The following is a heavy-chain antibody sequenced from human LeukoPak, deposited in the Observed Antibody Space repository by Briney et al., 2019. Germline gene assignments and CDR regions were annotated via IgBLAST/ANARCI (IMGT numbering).Heavy chain of an antibody. V-gene: IGHV3-48*04. J-gene: IGHJ4*02. CDR3: ARERPESGYDNDY. CDR2: ITSTSSTI. Sequence: GGSLRLSCAASGFTFSSYSMNWVRQAPGKGLEWVSYITSTSSTIFYAESVKGRFTISRDNAKNSLYLQMNSLRAEDTAVYYCARERPESGYDNDYWGQGTLVTVSS. D-gene: IGHD5-12*01. CDR1: GFTFSSYS.